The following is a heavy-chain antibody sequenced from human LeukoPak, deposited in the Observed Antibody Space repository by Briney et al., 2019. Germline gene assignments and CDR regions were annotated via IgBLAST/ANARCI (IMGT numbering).Heavy chain of an antibody. CDR2: ISGSGGST. CDR3: AKDRLWFEELSSLDF. Sequence: PGGSLRLSCAASVYTFRSYGMSWVRQAPGKGLEWVSPISGSGGSTYYADSEKCRFSVTRDNYMNTLYLQMNSLRAEDTAGYYYAKDRLWFEELSSLDFWGQGTLVTVSS. J-gene: IGHJ4*02. CDR1: VYTFRSYG. V-gene: IGHV3-23*01. D-gene: IGHD3-10*01.